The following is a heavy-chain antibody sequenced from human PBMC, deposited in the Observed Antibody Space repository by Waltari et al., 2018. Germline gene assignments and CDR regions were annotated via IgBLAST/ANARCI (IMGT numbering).Heavy chain of an antibody. J-gene: IGHJ4*02. V-gene: IGHV3-7*01. Sequence: EVQLVESGGGLVQPGGSLRLSCAASGFTFSSYWMSWVRQAPGKGLEWVENRKQDGSEKYYVDSVKGRFTISRDNAKNSLYLQMNSLRAEDTAVYYCAMAPYSSSWSSNFDYWGQGTLVTVSS. CDR2: RKQDGSEK. CDR3: AMAPYSSSWSSNFDY. D-gene: IGHD6-13*01. CDR1: GFTFSSYW.